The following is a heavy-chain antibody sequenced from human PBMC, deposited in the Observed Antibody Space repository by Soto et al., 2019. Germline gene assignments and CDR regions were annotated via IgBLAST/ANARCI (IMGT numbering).Heavy chain of an antibody. V-gene: IGHV3-11*03. CDR3: AGGQDNLAVNFDY. D-gene: IGHD1-1*01. Sequence: RGSLRLSYAASGSSFSDYYMSWIRQSPGKGLEWLSYITSSSSYTHYADSVKGRFTISRDNAKNSLYLQMNSLGAEDTAVYYCAGGQDNLAVNFDYWGQGT. J-gene: IGHJ4*02. CDR2: ITSSSSYT. CDR1: GSSFSDYY.